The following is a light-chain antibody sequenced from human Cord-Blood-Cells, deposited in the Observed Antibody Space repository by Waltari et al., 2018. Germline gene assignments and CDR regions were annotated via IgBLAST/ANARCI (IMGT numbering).Light chain of an antibody. J-gene: IGKJ5*01. CDR2: DAS. Sequence: EIVLKQSPATLSLSPGERASISCRASLSVSSYLAWYQQKPGQAPMLLIYDASNRATGIPARFSGSGSATDLTLTSSSLEPEDFAVYYCQQRSNWPLFGQGTRLEIK. V-gene: IGKV3-11*01. CDR3: QQRSNWPL. CDR1: LSVSSY.